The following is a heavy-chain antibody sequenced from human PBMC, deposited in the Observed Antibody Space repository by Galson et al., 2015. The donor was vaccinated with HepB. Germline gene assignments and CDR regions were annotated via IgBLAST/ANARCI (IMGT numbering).Heavy chain of an antibody. CDR3: ARDGIAAAGTWFDP. Sequence: SLRLSCAASGFTFSSYSMNWVRQAPGKGLEWVSSISSSSSYIYYADSVKGRFTISRDNAKNSLYLQMNSLRAEDTAVYYCARDGIAAAGTWFDPWGQGTLVTVSS. J-gene: IGHJ5*02. CDR2: ISSSSSYI. D-gene: IGHD6-13*01. CDR1: GFTFSSYS. V-gene: IGHV3-21*01.